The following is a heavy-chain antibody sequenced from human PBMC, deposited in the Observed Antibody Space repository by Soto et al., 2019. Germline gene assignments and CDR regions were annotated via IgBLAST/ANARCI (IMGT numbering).Heavy chain of an antibody. CDR2: ISGSGAST. D-gene: IGHD6-13*01. J-gene: IGHJ4*02. Sequence: GGSLRLSCEGSGFTFSTYAMSWVRQAPGKGLEWVSAISGSGASTYYADFVKGRFTISRDNSKNTLYLQMNSLRAEDTAVYYCASHPTAGQLGALYYWGQGTLVTVSS. V-gene: IGHV3-23*01. CDR1: GFTFSTYA. CDR3: ASHPTAGQLGALYY.